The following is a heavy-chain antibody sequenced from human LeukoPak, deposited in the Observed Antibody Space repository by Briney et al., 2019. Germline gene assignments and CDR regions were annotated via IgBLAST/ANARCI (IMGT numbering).Heavy chain of an antibody. CDR1: GGSITMYY. Sequence: KPSETLSLTCTVSGGSITMYYWTWIRQPPGKGLEWIGYVDHTGSTNFNPSLNGRVSISRDTTKNLFSLRLRSVTAADTAVYFCARGRVSSSTWYSTYYYYFYMDVWGKGTTVTVSS. V-gene: IGHV4-59*01. CDR3: ARGRVSSSTWYSTYYYYFYMDV. D-gene: IGHD5/OR15-5a*01. CDR2: VDHTGST. J-gene: IGHJ6*03.